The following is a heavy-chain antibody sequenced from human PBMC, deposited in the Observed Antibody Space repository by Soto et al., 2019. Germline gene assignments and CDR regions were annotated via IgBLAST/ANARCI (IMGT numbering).Heavy chain of an antibody. CDR1: GYSFSDYF. D-gene: IGHD1-26*01. V-gene: IGHV1-2*02. CDR3: ARIKWGLNYYNGMDV. Sequence: ASVKVSCKPSGYSFSDYFIQWVRQAPGQGLEWVAWINPKTAATNYAKKFQGRVSLTWDTSSATAYMELTRLRPDDTAVYYCARIKWGLNYYNGMDVWGQGTTVTVSS. CDR2: INPKTAAT. J-gene: IGHJ6*02.